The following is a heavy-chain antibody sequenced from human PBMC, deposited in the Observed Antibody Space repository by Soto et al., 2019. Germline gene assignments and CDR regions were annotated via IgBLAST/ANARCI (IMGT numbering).Heavy chain of an antibody. CDR2: INAGNGNT. CDR1: GYTFTSYA. CDR3: ARGSGYYDWDDY. Sequence: QVQLVQSGAEEKKPGASVKVSCKASGYTFTSYAMHWVLQAPGQRLEWMGWINAGNGNTKYSQKFQGRVTITRDTSASTAYMELSSLRSEDTAVYYCARGSGYYDWDDYWGQGTLVTVSS. J-gene: IGHJ4*02. V-gene: IGHV1-3*05. D-gene: IGHD3-22*01.